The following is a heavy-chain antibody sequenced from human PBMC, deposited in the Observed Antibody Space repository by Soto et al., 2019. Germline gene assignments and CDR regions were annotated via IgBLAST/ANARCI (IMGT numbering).Heavy chain of an antibody. J-gene: IGHJ4*02. D-gene: IGHD3-16*01. CDR3: ARDLGDYPSP. CDR2: IIPILGIA. Sequence: QVQLVQSGAEVKKPGSSVKVSCKASGGTFSSYTISWVRQAPGQGLEWMGRIIPILGIANYAQKFQGRVXIXXDKSTSTAYMELSSLRSEDTAVYYCARDLGDYPSPWGQGTLVTVSS. CDR1: GGTFSSYT. V-gene: IGHV1-69*08.